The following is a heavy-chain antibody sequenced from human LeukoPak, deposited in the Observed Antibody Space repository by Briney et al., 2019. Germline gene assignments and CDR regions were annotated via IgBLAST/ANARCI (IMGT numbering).Heavy chain of an antibody. D-gene: IGHD5-18*01. CDR2: ISHDGSNK. CDR3: ARAGTGYSYGFFDY. J-gene: IGHJ4*02. Sequence: ISHDGSNKYYADSVKGRFTISRDNSKNTLYLQMNSLRAEDTAVYYCARAGTGYSYGFFDYWGQGTLVTVSS. V-gene: IGHV3-30*01.